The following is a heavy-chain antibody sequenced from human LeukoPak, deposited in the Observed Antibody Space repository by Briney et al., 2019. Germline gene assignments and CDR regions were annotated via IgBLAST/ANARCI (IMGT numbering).Heavy chain of an antibody. Sequence: GRSLRLSCAASGFTFSSYAMHWVRQAPGKGLEWVAVTSYDGSKKYYADSVKGRFTISRNNSKNTLYLQMNSLRAEDTAVYYCARGETYYYGSGSYLTGYYYYYGMDVWGQGTTVTVSS. V-gene: IGHV3-30-3*01. J-gene: IGHJ6*02. CDR1: GFTFSSYA. D-gene: IGHD3-10*01. CDR2: TSYDGSKK. CDR3: ARGETYYYGSGSYLTGYYYYYGMDV.